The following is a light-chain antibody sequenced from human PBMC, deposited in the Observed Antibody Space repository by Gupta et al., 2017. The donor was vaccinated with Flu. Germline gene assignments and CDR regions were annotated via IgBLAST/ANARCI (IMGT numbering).Light chain of an antibody. Sequence: DIQMTQSPSSLSAFVGDRVTITCRASQSTSGYLNWYQQEPGKAPKLLIYAVSRLQNGVPSRFSGSASGTDFTLTISSLQPEDSATYYCQRCDSSPLTFGGGTKVEMK. CDR2: AVS. V-gene: IGKV1-39*01. J-gene: IGKJ4*01. CDR1: QSTSGY. CDR3: QRCDSSPLT.